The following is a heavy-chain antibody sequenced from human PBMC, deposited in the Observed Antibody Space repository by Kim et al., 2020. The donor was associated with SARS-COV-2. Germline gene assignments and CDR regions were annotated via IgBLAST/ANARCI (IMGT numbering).Heavy chain of an antibody. CDR2: IYYSGST. Sequence: SETLSLTCTVSGGSISSYYWSWIRQPPGKGLEWIGYIYYSGSTNYNPSLKSRVTISVDTSKNQFSLKLSSVTAADTAVYYCARERATFTTYNHAFDIW. V-gene: IGHV4-59*01. J-gene: IGHJ3*02. CDR3: ARERATFTTYNHAFDI. D-gene: IGHD3-22*01. CDR1: GGSISSYY.